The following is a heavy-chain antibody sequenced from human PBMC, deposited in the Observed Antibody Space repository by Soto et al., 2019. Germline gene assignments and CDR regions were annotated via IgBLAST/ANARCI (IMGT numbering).Heavy chain of an antibody. J-gene: IGHJ4*02. Sequence: ASVKFSCKTSGYTFSSYGIMWVRQAPGQGLECMGWISTFNGNAHYAQNLQDRVTMTTDTSTSTVYLELTSLTSDDTAVYYCAKYRRTEAEGFTLDYWGRGTLVTVSS. CDR2: ISTFNGNA. V-gene: IGHV1-18*01. CDR1: GYTFSSYG. D-gene: IGHD6-13*01. CDR3: AKYRRTEAEGFTLDY.